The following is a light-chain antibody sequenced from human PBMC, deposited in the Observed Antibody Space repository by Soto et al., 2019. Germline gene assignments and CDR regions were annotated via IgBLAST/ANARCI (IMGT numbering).Light chain of an antibody. V-gene: IGKV1-6*01. CDR1: QGIRDD. CDR3: LQDYNYPHT. J-gene: IGKJ2*01. Sequence: AIQMTQYPSALSASVGDRVTITCRASQGIRDDLGWYQQKQGGAPKALIYGASNLRRGVPSRLSASGSCTDFTLTIRSLQPEDVATYYCLQDYNYPHTFGQGTKVDIK. CDR2: GAS.